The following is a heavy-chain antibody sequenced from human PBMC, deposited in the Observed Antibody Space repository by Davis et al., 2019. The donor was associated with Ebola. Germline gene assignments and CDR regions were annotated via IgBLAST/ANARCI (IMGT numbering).Heavy chain of an antibody. CDR3: ARKVVAHSSGWDY. CDR2: IYYSGST. V-gene: IGHV4-39*01. Sequence: PSETLSLTCTVSGGSISSSSYYWGWIRQPPGKGLEWIGSIYYSGSTYYNPSLKSRVTISVDTSKNQFSLKLSSVTAADTAVYYCARKVVAHSSGWDYWGQGTLVTVSS. J-gene: IGHJ4*02. CDR1: GGSISSSSYY. D-gene: IGHD6-19*01.